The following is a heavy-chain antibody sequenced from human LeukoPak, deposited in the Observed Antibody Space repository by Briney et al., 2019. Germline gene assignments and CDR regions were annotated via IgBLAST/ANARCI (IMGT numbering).Heavy chain of an antibody. V-gene: IGHV3-23*01. CDR2: ISGSGGNT. D-gene: IGHD3-10*01. CDR1: GFTFSSYA. CDR3: ANFEDYGSGSYYNFY. Sequence: PGGSLRLSCAASGFTFSSYAMSWVRQAPGEGLEWVSSISGSGGNTYYADSVKGRFTTSRDNSKNTLYLQMNSLRAEDTAVYYCANFEDYGSGSYYNFYWGQGTLVTVSS. J-gene: IGHJ4*02.